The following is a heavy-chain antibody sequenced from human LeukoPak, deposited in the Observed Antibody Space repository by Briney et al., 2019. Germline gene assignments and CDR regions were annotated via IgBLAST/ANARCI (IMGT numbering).Heavy chain of an antibody. CDR3: ARGAPIGSSTSFDY. CDR2: IAASGTT. J-gene: IGHJ4*02. CDR1: GGSIESYY. D-gene: IGHD2-2*01. V-gene: IGHV4-4*08. Sequence: SETLSLTCSVSGGSIESYYWSWIRQPPGKGLEFIGYIAASGTTKHNPSLKSRVTISVDTSKNQFSLKLSSVTAADTAVYYCARGAPIGSSTSFDYWGQGTLVTVSS.